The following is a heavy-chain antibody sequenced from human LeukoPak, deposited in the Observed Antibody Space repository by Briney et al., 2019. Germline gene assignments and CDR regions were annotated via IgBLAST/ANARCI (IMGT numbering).Heavy chain of an antibody. CDR2: IYYSGST. V-gene: IGHV4-39*07. D-gene: IGHD3-22*01. CDR3: ARDGRGRDSSGTPAYGMDV. Sequence: SETLSLTCTVSGGSISSSSYYWGWIRQPPGKGLEWIGSIYYSGSTYYNPSLKSRVTISVDTSKNQFSLKLSSVTAADTAVYYCARDGRGRDSSGTPAYGMDVWGQGATVTASS. CDR1: GGSISSSSYY. J-gene: IGHJ6*02.